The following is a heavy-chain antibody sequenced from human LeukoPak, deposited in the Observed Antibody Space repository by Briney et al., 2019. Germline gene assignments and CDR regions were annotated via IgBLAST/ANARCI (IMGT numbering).Heavy chain of an antibody. D-gene: IGHD3-10*01. CDR2: INPNSGGT. CDR3: ARDGGSGSYYYYGMDV. J-gene: IGHJ6*02. Sequence: ASVKVSCKASGYTFTGYYMHWVRQAPGQGLEWMGWINPNSGGTNYAQKFQGWVTMTRDTSISTAYMELSRLRSDDTAVYYCARDGGSGSYYYYGMDVWGQGTTVTVSS. CDR1: GYTFTGYY. V-gene: IGHV1-2*04.